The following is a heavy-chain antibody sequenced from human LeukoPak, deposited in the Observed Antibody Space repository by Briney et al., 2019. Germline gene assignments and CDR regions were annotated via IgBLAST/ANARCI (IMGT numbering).Heavy chain of an antibody. V-gene: IGHV1-2*02. CDR2: INPNSGGT. Sequence: ASVKVSYKASGYTFTGYYMHWVRQAPGQGLEWMGWINPNSGGTNYAQKFQGRVTMTRDTSISTAYMELSRLRSDDTAVYYCARGVAVVAALDYWGQGTLVTVSS. CDR3: ARGVAVVAALDY. D-gene: IGHD2-15*01. CDR1: GYTFTGYY. J-gene: IGHJ4*02.